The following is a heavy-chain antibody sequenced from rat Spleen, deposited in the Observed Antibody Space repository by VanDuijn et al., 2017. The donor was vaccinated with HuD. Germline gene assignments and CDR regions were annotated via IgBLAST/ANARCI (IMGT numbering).Heavy chain of an antibody. CDR1: GFSLNNYG. CDR2: TWGNGST. V-gene: IGHV2-13*01. Sequence: QVQLKESGPGLVQPSQTLSLTCTVSGFSLNNYGVIWVRQPPGKGLEWMGVTWGNGSTDYNSALKSRLSISRDTSKSQVFLKMSSLKTEDTATYFCARSGGYYSSYIWDYWGQGVMVTVSS. J-gene: IGHJ2*01. CDR3: ARSGGYYSSYIWDY. D-gene: IGHD1-2*01.